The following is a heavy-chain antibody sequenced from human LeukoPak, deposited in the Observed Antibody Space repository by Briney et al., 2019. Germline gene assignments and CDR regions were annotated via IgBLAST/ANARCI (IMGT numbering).Heavy chain of an antibody. J-gene: IGHJ1*01. D-gene: IGHD4-11*01. CDR3: AKDAQRGFDYSNSLQN. CDR1: GFTFGHYG. Sequence: HPGGSLRLSCAASGFTFGHYGMHWVRQTPGAGLEWVAVIWSDGSDKYYAKSVKGRFTISRDNSKNSLFLQMNSLRAEDTAVYYCAKDAQRGFDYSNSLQNWGQGILVTVSS. V-gene: IGHV3-33*06. CDR2: IWSDGSDK.